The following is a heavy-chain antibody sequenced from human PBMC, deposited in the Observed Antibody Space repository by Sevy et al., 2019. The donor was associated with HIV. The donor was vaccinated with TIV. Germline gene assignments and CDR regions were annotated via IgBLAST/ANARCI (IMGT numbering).Heavy chain of an antibody. CDR3: ATAYDDYGMDV. Sequence: SETLSLTCTVSGGSISSYYWSWIRQPPGKGLEWIGYIYYSGSTNYNPSLKSRVTISVDTSKNQFSLKLSSVTAADTAVYYCATAYDDYGMDVWGQGTTVTVSS. CDR1: GGSISSYY. D-gene: IGHD2-8*01. V-gene: IGHV4-59*01. CDR2: IYYSGST. J-gene: IGHJ6*02.